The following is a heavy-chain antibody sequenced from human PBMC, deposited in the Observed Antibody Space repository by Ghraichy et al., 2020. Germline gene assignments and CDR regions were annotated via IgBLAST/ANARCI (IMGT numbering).Heavy chain of an antibody. D-gene: IGHD2-15*01. CDR3: ARGRVHLYCSGGSCYSYFDY. Sequence: SQTLSLTCAVYGGSFSGYYWSWIRQPPGKGLEWIGEINHSGSTNYNPSLKSRVTISVDTSKNQFSLKLSSVTAADTAVYYCARGRVHLYCSGGSCYSYFDYWGQGTLVTVSS. CDR2: INHSGST. V-gene: IGHV4-34*01. J-gene: IGHJ4*02. CDR1: GGSFSGYY.